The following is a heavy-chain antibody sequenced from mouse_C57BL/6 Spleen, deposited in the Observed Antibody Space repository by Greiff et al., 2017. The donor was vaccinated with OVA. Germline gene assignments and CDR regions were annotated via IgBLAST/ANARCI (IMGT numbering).Heavy chain of an antibody. CDR2: IDPSDSYT. J-gene: IGHJ1*03. D-gene: IGHD2-2*01. V-gene: IGHV1-50*01. CDR3: ARWKVTTWYFDV. Sequence: QVQLQQPGAELVKPGASVKLSCKASGYTFTSYWMQWVKQRPGQGLEWIGEIDPSDSYTNYNQKFKGKATLTVDTSSSTAYMQLSSLASEDSAVYYSARWKVTTWYFDVWGTGTTVTVSS. CDR1: GYTFTSYW.